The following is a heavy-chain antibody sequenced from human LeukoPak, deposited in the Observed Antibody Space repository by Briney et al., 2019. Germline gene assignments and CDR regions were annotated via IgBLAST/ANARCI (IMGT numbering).Heavy chain of an antibody. CDR2: IIPIFGTT. CDR1: GFTFTSYY. D-gene: IGHD4-17*01. V-gene: IGHV1-69*13. Sequence: APVKVSCKASGFTFTSYYMHWVRQAPGQGLEWMGGIIPIFGTTNYAQKFQGRVTITADESTSTAYMELSSLRSEDTAVYYCARTFGDYYFDYWGQGTLVTVSS. CDR3: ARTFGDYYFDY. J-gene: IGHJ4*02.